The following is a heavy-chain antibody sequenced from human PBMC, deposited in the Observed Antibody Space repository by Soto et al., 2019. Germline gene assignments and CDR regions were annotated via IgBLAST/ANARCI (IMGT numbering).Heavy chain of an antibody. Sequence: GGSLRLSCAASGFTFRNYGMNWVRQAPGKGLEWVSYIGIGSSTKYYADSVKGRFTISRDNAKNSLYLQMNSLRAEDTAVYYCAKKYGSGSPYFDYWGQGILVTVSS. CDR1: GFTFRNYG. CDR2: IGIGSSTK. J-gene: IGHJ4*02. CDR3: AKKYGSGSPYFDY. D-gene: IGHD3-10*01. V-gene: IGHV3-48*01.